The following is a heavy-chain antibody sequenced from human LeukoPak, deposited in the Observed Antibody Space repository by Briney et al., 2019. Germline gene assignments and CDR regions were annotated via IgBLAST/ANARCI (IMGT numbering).Heavy chain of an antibody. V-gene: IGHV3-33*06. CDR3: AKVQQGSSSWSRSPFDY. CDR1: GFTFSSYG. Sequence: PGRSLRLSCAASGFTFSSYGMHWVRQAPGKGLEWVAVIWYDGSNKYYADSVKGRFTISRDNSKNTLYLQMNSLRAEDTAVYYCAKVQQGSSSWSRSPFDYWGQGTLVTVSS. CDR2: IWYDGSNK. D-gene: IGHD6-13*01. J-gene: IGHJ4*02.